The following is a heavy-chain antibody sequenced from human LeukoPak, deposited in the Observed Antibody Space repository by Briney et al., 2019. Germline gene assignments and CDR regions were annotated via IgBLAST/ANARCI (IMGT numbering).Heavy chain of an antibody. CDR2: ISAYNGNT. V-gene: IGHV1-18*01. Sequence: ASVSVSYRASGYTFTIYGISWVRQAPGQGREWMGWISAYNGNTNYAQKLQGRVTMTTDTSTSTAYMELRSLRSDDTAVYYCAGIVGATDAFDIWGQGTMVTVSS. D-gene: IGHD1-26*01. J-gene: IGHJ3*02. CDR1: GYTFTIYG. CDR3: AGIVGATDAFDI.